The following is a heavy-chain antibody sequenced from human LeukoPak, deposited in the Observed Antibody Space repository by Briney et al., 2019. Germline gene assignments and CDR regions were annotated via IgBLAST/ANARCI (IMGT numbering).Heavy chain of an antibody. CDR3: ARDVSDCSGGSCYSYFDY. D-gene: IGHD2-15*01. J-gene: IGHJ4*02. CDR2: IIPIFGTA. Sequence: AASVKVSCKASGGTFSSYAISWVRQAPGQGLEWMGGIIPIFGTANYAQKFQGRVTMTRDTSTSTVYMELSSLRSEDTAVYYCARDVSDCSGGSCYSYFDYWGQGTLVAVSS. CDR1: GGTFSSYA. V-gene: IGHV1-69*05.